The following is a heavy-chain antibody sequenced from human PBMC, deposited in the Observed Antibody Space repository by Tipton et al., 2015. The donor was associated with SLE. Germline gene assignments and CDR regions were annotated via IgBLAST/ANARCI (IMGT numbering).Heavy chain of an antibody. J-gene: IGHJ4*02. CDR1: GFTFSSYG. V-gene: IGHV4-31*02. D-gene: IGHD4-17*01. CDR3: ASVDDTVTTHFEH. CDR2: IYLSGLT. Sequence: LRLSCAASGFTFSSYGMNWVRQAPGKGLEWIGYIYLSGLTSYNPSLNNRVSISVDTSNSQFSLKLSSVTAADTAIYYCASVDDTVTTHFEHWGQGTLVTVSS.